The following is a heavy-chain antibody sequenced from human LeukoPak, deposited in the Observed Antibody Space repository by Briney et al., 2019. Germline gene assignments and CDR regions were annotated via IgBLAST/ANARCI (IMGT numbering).Heavy chain of an antibody. CDR2: INSDGSST. CDR1: GFTFSSYW. Sequence: PGGSLRLSCAASGFTFSSYWMHWVRQAPGKGLVWVSRINSDGSSTSYADSVKGRFTISRDNAKNTLYLQMNSLRAEDTAVYYCARTRFMAGGAFDIWGQGTMVTVSS. CDR3: ARTRFMAGGAFDI. V-gene: IGHV3-74*01. J-gene: IGHJ3*02. D-gene: IGHD6-19*01.